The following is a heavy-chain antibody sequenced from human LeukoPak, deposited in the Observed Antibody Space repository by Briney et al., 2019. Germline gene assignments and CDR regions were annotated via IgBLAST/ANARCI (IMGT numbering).Heavy chain of an antibody. CDR3: ARHPAPGVREDEYYYYMDV. D-gene: IGHD3-10*01. CDR2: IYPSDSDT. J-gene: IGHJ6*03. V-gene: IGHV5-51*01. CDR1: GYSFTSYW. Sequence: GESLKISCKGSGYSFTSYWIGWVRQMPGKGLEWMGIIYPSDSDTRYSPSFQGQVTISADKSISTAYLQWSSLKASDTAMYYCARHPAPGVREDEYYYYMDVWGKGTTVTVSS.